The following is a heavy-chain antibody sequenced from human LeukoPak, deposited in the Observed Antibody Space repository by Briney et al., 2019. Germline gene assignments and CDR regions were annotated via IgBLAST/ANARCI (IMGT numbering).Heavy chain of an antibody. CDR1: GFTFDDYA. Sequence: GGSLRLSCAASGFTFDDYAMHWVRQAPGKGLEWVSGISWNSGSIGYADSVKGRFTISRDNAKNSLYLQMNSLRAEDTAVYYCARGSRSYDFWSGYYTDWGQGTLVTVSS. CDR3: ARGSRSYDFWSGYYTD. CDR2: ISWNSGSI. J-gene: IGHJ4*02. D-gene: IGHD3-3*01. V-gene: IGHV3-9*01.